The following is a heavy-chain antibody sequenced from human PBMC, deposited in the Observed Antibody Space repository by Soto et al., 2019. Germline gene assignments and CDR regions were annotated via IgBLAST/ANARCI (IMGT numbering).Heavy chain of an antibody. V-gene: IGHV4-31*03. CDR1: GGPITTNGHY. CDR2: IYYTGNS. Sequence: SETLSLTCSVSGGPITTNGHYWTWIRQHPGQGLEWIAYIYYTGNSYPNPSLKSRLSISVDTSKNQFSLELRSVTAADTAVYYCARGGYPSIDYWGQGTLVTVSS. D-gene: IGHD5-12*01. J-gene: IGHJ4*02. CDR3: ARGGYPSIDY.